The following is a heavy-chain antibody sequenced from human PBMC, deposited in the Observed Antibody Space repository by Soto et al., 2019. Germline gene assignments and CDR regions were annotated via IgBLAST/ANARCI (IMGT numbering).Heavy chain of an antibody. Sequence: GGALRLSCAASGFTFSSYGMHWVRQAPGKGLEWVAVILYDGSKKYYADSVKGRFTISRDNSKNTLYLQMSSLRAEDTALYFCVKDGSSGWPYFDDMDVWGQGTTVTVSS. V-gene: IGHV3-30*18. CDR3: VKDGSSGWPYFDDMDV. CDR2: ILYDGSKK. CDR1: GFTFSSYG. J-gene: IGHJ6*02. D-gene: IGHD6-19*01.